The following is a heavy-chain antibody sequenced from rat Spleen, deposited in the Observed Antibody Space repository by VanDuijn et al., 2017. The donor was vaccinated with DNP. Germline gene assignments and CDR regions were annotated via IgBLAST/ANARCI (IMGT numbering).Heavy chain of an antibody. CDR3: ARQGAAHWFAY. Sequence: EVKLVESGGGLVQPGRSLKLSCAASGFTFSDYNMAWVRQAPKKGLEWVTTISYDGSGTYYRDSVKGRFTISRDNAKSNLYLQMDSLRSEDTATYYCARQGAAHWFAYWGQGTLVTVSS. CDR1: GFTFSDYN. D-gene: IGHD1-2*01. V-gene: IGHV5-7*01. J-gene: IGHJ3*01. CDR2: ISYDGSGT.